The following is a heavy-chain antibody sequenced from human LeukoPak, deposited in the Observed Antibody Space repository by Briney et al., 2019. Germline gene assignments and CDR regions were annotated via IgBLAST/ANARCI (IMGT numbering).Heavy chain of an antibody. J-gene: IGHJ4*02. Sequence: GGSLRLSCAASGFTFSGEAMTGVRQAPGKGLEWVSSISDSGRATYYADSVKGGFTISRDNSKNTVYLQMNSLRAEDTALYYCAKGLGFLPQFDYWGQGTLVAVSS. CDR3: AKGLGFLPQFDY. CDR1: GFTFSGEA. V-gene: IGHV3-23*01. D-gene: IGHD6-19*01. CDR2: ISDSGRAT.